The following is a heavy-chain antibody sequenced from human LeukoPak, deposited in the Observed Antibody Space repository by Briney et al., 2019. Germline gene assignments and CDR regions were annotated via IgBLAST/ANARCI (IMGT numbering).Heavy chain of an antibody. CDR2: ISPSSTSI. D-gene: IGHD1-26*01. Sequence: GGSLRLSCAASGFTFSSYSMNWVRQAPGKGLECISYISPSSTSIYYADSVMGRFTISRDNAEKSLYLQMNSLRAEDTAVYYCARDAASGNNWFDPWGQGTLVTVSS. CDR1: GFTFSSYS. J-gene: IGHJ5*02. V-gene: IGHV3-48*01. CDR3: ARDAASGNNWFDP.